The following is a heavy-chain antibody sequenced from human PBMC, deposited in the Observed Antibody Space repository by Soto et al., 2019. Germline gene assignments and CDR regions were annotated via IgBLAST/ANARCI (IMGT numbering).Heavy chain of an antibody. Sequence: QVKLQESGPGLVKPSETLSLTCTVSGGSVSSGSYYWSWIRRPPGKGLEWIGYIYYSGSTNYNPSLKSRVTISVDTSKNQCSLKLSSVTAADTAVYYCAREGVGATGDAFDIWGQGTMVTVSS. CDR2: IYYSGST. D-gene: IGHD1-26*01. CDR3: AREGVGATGDAFDI. J-gene: IGHJ3*02. CDR1: GGSVSSGSYY. V-gene: IGHV4-61*01.